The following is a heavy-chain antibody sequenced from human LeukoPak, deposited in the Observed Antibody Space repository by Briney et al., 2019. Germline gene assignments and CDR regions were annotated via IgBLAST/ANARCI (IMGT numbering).Heavy chain of an antibody. Sequence: GGSLRLSCAASGFTVSSNYMSWVRQAPGKGLEWVSVIYSGGSTYYADSVKGRFTISRDNSKNTLYLQMNSLRAEDTAVYYCARTVVGSNDRDYMGYFDYWGQGTLVTVSS. CDR3: ARTVVGSNDRDYMGYFDY. D-gene: IGHD2-15*01. CDR1: GFTVSSNY. J-gene: IGHJ4*02. CDR2: IYSGGST. V-gene: IGHV3-53*01.